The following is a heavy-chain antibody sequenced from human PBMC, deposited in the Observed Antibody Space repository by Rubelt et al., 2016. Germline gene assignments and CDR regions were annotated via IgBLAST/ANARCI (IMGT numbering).Heavy chain of an antibody. V-gene: IGHV4-34*01. D-gene: IGHD2-8*01. CDR3: ARRNGDKYYYYGMDV. J-gene: IGHJ6*02. Sequence: QVQLQQWGAGLLKPSETLSLTCAVYGGSFSGYYWSWIRQPPGKGLEWIGSIYYSGSTYYKPSLKSRVTITVDTSKNQLSLKPSAVTAADTSVYYCARRNGDKYYYYGMDVWGQGTTVTVSS. CDR2: IYYSGST. CDR1: GGSFSGYY.